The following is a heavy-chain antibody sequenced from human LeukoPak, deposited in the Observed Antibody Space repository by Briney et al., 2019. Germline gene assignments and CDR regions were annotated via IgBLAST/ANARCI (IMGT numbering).Heavy chain of an antibody. Sequence: PSETLSLTCTVSGGSISSGGYYWSWIRQPAGKGLEWIGRIYTGGSTNYNPSLKSRVTISVDTSKNQFSLKLSSVTAADTAAYYCARDHVWSSASYFDYWGQGILVTVSS. D-gene: IGHD2-2*01. CDR3: ARDHVWSSASYFDY. V-gene: IGHV4-61*02. J-gene: IGHJ4*02. CDR2: IYTGGST. CDR1: GGSISSGGYY.